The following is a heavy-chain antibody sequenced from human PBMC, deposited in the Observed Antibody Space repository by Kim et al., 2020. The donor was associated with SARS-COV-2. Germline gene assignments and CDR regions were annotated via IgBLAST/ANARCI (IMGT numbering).Heavy chain of an antibody. V-gene: IGHV4-39*01. CDR1: GDSISRSSNY. CDR3: SRLVSENSAVEY. J-gene: IGHJ4*02. CDR2: INYSGNT. Sequence: SETLSLTCTVSGDSISRSSNYWGWIRQPPGKGLEWIGSINYSGNTYYNPSLKSRVTISVDTSKNQFSLKMRSVTAAYTAVYYCSRLVSENSAVEYWGQGT.